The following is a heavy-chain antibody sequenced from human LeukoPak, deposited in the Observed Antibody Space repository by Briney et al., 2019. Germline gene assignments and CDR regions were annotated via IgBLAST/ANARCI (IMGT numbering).Heavy chain of an antibody. V-gene: IGHV3-30*18. CDR2: ISYDGSNK. D-gene: IGHD3-10*01. Sequence: GGSLRLSCAASGFTFSSYGMHWVRQAPGKGLEWVAVISYDGSNKYYADSVKGRFTISRDNPKNTLYLQMNSLRAEDTAVYYCAKDQSGFGELLYYFDYWGQGTLVTVSS. J-gene: IGHJ4*02. CDR3: AKDQSGFGELLYYFDY. CDR1: GFTFSSYG.